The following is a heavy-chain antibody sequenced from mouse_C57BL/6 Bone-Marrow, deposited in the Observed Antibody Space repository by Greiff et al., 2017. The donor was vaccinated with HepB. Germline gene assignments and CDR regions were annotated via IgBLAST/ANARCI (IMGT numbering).Heavy chain of an antibody. CDR2: IYPGSGST. CDR3: ARDSTSTGVAPGFAY. V-gene: IGHV1-55*01. Sequence: QVQLQQPGAELVKPGASVKMSCKASGYTFTSYWITWVKQRPGQGLEWIGDIYPGSGSTNYNEKFKSKATLTVDTSSSTAYMQLSSLTSEDSAVYYCARDSTSTGVAPGFAYGGQGTLVTVSA. CDR1: GYTFTSYW. D-gene: IGHD1-1*01. J-gene: IGHJ3*01.